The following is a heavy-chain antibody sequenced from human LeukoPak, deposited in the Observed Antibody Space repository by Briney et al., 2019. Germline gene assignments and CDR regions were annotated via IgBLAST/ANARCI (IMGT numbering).Heavy chain of an antibody. J-gene: IGHJ4*02. CDR2: IYPGDSDT. Sequence: GESLKISCKGSGYSFTSYWIAWVRQMPGKGLEWMGIIYPGDSDTRYSPSFQGLVTISADKSISTTYLQWRSLEASDTAMFFCARRVVVASTSLGDFDYWGQGALVTVSS. D-gene: IGHD2-15*01. CDR1: GYSFTSYW. CDR3: ARRVVVASTSLGDFDY. V-gene: IGHV5-51*01.